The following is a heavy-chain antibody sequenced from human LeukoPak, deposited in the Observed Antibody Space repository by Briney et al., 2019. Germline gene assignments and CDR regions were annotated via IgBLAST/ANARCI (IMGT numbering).Heavy chain of an antibody. D-gene: IGHD3-22*01. J-gene: IGHJ4*02. V-gene: IGHV3-7*01. CDR3: ARGSGSSGYSGGLDY. CDR1: GFTFSSYW. Sequence: QPGGSLRLSCAASGFTFSSYWMSWVRQAPGKGLEWVANIKQDGSEKYYVDSVKGRFTISRDNAKNSLYLQMNSLRAEDTAVYYCARGSGSSGYSGGLDYWGQGTLVTVSS. CDR2: IKQDGSEK.